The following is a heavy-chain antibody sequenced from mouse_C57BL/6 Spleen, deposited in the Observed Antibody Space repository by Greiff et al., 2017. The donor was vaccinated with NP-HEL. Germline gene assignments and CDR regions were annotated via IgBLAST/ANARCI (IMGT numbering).Heavy chain of an antibody. V-gene: IGHV1-61*01. J-gene: IGHJ4*01. Sequence: VQLQQSGAELVRPGSSVKLSCKASGYTFTSYWMDWVKQRPGQGLEWIGNIYPSDSETHYNQKFKDKATLTGDKSSSTAYMQLSSLTSEDSAVYYCARVHYYAMDYWGQGTSVTVSS. CDR2: IYPSDSET. CDR1: GYTFTSYW. CDR3: ARVHYYAMDY.